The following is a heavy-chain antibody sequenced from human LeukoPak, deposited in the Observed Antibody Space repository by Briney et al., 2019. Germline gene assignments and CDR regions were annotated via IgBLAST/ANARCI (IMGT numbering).Heavy chain of an antibody. Sequence: ASVKVSCKASGYTFTSYYMLWVRQAPGQGLEWMGIINPSDGSRSYAQKFQGRVTMTRDTSTSTVYMELSSLRSDDTAVYYCARNYYDSSGYSQYDAFDIWGQGTMVTVSS. D-gene: IGHD3-22*01. V-gene: IGHV1-46*01. CDR2: INPSDGSR. J-gene: IGHJ3*02. CDR3: ARNYYDSSGYSQYDAFDI. CDR1: GYTFTSYY.